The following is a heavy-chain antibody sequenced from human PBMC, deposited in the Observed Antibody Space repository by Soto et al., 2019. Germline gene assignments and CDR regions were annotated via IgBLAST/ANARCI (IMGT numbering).Heavy chain of an antibody. CDR2: IYYSGST. J-gene: IGHJ4*02. CDR1: GGSISSSSYY. D-gene: IGHD1-1*01. CDR3: ATTTSGGMELEHFDY. V-gene: IGHV4-39*01. Sequence: QLQLQESGPGLVKPSETLSLTSTVSGGSISSSSYYWGWIRQPPGKGLEWIGSIYYSGSTYYNPSLKSRVTISVDTSKNQFSLKLSSVTAADTAVYYCATTTSGGMELEHFDYWGQGTLVTVSS.